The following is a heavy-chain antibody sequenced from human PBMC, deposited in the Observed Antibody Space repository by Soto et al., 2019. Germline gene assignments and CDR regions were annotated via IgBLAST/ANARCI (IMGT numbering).Heavy chain of an antibody. V-gene: IGHV4-59*01. CDR1: GGSLSRYY. J-gene: IGHJ5*02. CDR2: TCYTGST. D-gene: IGHD1-26*01. Sequence: SETLSLTCTVSGGSLSRYYWSWVRQPPGKGLEWIGYTCYTGSTNYTPSLRSRVTISVDTSKNQFSLKLSSVTPADTAVYYCVKGGTSKFVAWGQGTLVTVSS. CDR3: VKGGTSKFVA.